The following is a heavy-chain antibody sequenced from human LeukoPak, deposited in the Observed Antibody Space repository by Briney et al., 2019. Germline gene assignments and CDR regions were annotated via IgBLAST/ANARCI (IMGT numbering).Heavy chain of an antibody. Sequence: SETLSLTCAVYGGSFSGYYWSWIRQPPGKGLEWIWEINHSGSTNYNPSLKSRVTISVDTSKNQFSLKLSSVTAADTAVYYCARSSARNYDFWSGYGKASGAFDIWGQGTMVTVSS. V-gene: IGHV4-34*01. D-gene: IGHD3-3*01. CDR3: ARSSARNYDFWSGYGKASGAFDI. CDR1: GGSFSGYY. CDR2: INHSGST. J-gene: IGHJ3*02.